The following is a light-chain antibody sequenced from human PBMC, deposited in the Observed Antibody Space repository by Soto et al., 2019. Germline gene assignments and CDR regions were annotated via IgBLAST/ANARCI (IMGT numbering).Light chain of an antibody. V-gene: IGLV1-47*01. CDR3: AAWDDSLSAVV. Sequence: SVLTQPPSASGTPGQRVTISCSGSSSNIGRNYVYWYQQLPGSAPKLLIYRNDQRPSGVPDRFSGSKSGTSASLAISGLRSEDEADYYCAAWDDSLSAVVFGGGTKLTVL. CDR1: SSNIGRNY. CDR2: RND. J-gene: IGLJ2*01.